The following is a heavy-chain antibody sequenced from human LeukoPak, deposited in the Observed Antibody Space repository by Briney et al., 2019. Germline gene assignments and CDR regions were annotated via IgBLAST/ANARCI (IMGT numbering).Heavy chain of an antibody. Sequence: EXXKISCKGSGYRFANYWIGWVRQMPGKGLEWMGIIYPGDSDTRYSPSFQGQVTISADKSISTAYLQWSSLKASDTAMYYCARRVGATHYFDYWGQGTLVTVSS. V-gene: IGHV5-51*01. J-gene: IGHJ4*02. CDR2: IYPGDSDT. CDR1: GYRFANYW. CDR3: ARRVGATHYFDY. D-gene: IGHD1-26*01.